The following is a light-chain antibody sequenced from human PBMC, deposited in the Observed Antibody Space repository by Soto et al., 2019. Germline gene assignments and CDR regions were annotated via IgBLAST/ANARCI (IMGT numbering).Light chain of an antibody. J-gene: IGKJ1*01. CDR1: QSISSW. Sequence: DIQMTQSPSTLSASVGDRVTITCRASQSISSWLAWYQQKPGKAPNLLIYDVSSLESGVPTRFSGSGSETQFTLTISSLQPNDSATYFCQQYKSLWPFGQGTKVDIK. V-gene: IGKV1-5*01. CDR3: QQYKSLWP. CDR2: DVS.